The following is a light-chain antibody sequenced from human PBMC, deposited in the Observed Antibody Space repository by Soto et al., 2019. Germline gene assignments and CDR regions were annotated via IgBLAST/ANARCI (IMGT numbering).Light chain of an antibody. Sequence: QAVVTQPPSVSAAPGQKVTISCSGSSSNIGNNYVSWYQHLPGTAPKLLISDNSERPSGIPDRFSGSKSGTSATLGITGLQTGDEADYYCGTWDSSLSAVVFGGGTNVTVL. V-gene: IGLV1-51*01. CDR3: GTWDSSLSAVV. CDR1: SSNIGNNY. J-gene: IGLJ2*01. CDR2: DNS.